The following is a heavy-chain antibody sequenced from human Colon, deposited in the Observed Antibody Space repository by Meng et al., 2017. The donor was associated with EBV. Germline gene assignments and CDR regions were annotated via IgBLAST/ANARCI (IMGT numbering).Heavy chain of an antibody. V-gene: IGHV4-30-2*01. CDR1: GDSISSGDYS. J-gene: IGHJ5*02. CDR3: ARGPYCGGDCYWFDP. CDR2: IYHGGTT. D-gene: IGHD2-21*02. Sequence: HLLPPEADSVLVQPSQSLSLTCAVSGDSISSGDYSWSWIRQPPGQGLEWIGYIYHGGTTYNTSLKSRVTISVDNSKNQFSLRLTSVTAADTAVYYCARGPYCGGDCYWFDPWGQGTLVTVSS.